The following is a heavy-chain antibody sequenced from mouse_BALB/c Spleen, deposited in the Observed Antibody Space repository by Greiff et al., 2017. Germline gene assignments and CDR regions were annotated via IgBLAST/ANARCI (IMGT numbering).Heavy chain of an antibody. Sequence: VKLEESGPGLVAPSQSLSITCTVSGFSLTSYDISWIRQPPGKGLEWLGVIWTGGGTNYNSAFMSRLSISKDNSKSQVFLKMNSLQTDDTAIYYCVRDCSSGPLYAMDYWGQGTSVTVSS. CDR2: IWTGGGT. CDR1: GFSLTSYD. CDR3: VRDCSSGPLYAMDY. D-gene: IGHD3-1*01. J-gene: IGHJ4*01. V-gene: IGHV2-9-2*01.